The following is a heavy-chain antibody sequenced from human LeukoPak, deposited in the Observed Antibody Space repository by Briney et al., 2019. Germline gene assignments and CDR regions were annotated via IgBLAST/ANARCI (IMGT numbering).Heavy chain of an antibody. V-gene: IGHV3-7*01. D-gene: IGHD2-21*02. J-gene: IGHJ4*02. Sequence: GGSLRLSCAASGFTFSSYAMSWVRQAPGKGLEWVANIKQDGSEKYYVDSVKGRFTISRDNAKNSLYLQMNSLRAEDTAVYFCARGLRGDYFDYWGQGTLVTVSS. CDR2: IKQDGSEK. CDR3: ARGLRGDYFDY. CDR1: GFTFSSYA.